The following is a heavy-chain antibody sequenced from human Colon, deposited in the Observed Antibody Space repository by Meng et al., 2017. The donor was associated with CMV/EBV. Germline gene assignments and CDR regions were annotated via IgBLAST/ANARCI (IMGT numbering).Heavy chain of an antibody. CDR2: IFYSGST. CDR3: AREKGYFFDF. Sequence: LTCAVPGASISSGGYSWSWIRQPPGKGLEWIGYIFYSGSTYYNPSLQSRVTISLDKSQNQFSLKLKSVTAADTAVYYCAREKGYFFDFWGQGTLVTVSS. CDR1: GASISSGGYS. J-gene: IGHJ4*02. V-gene: IGHV4-30-2*01.